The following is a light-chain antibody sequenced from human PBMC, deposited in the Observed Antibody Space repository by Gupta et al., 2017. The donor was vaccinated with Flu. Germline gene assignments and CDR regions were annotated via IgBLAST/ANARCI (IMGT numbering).Light chain of an antibody. Sequence: PAALTVSPGERASHSGRASQSVTSNLAWYQQKPGQAPRLLIYGASTRATGFPARFSGSGYGTEFSLTISSLQSEDFAVYYCQQYNDWPLTFGGGTKVEIK. CDR2: GAS. J-gene: IGKJ4*01. CDR3: QQYNDWPLT. V-gene: IGKV3-15*01. CDR1: QSVTSN.